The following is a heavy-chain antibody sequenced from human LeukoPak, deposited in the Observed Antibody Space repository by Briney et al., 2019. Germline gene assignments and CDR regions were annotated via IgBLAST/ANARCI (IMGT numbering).Heavy chain of an antibody. CDR1: GGTFSSYV. J-gene: IGHJ4*02. CDR2: IIPIFGTT. CDR3: PSVELGRGSYPFDY. V-gene: IGHV1-69*05. D-gene: IGHD1-26*01. Sequence: ASVKVSCKASGGTFSSYVISWVRQAPRQGLEWMGRIIPIFGTTNYALKFQGRVTITTDESTSTAYMELSSLRSDATAVYYCPSVELGRGSYPFDYGGQGTLVTLSS.